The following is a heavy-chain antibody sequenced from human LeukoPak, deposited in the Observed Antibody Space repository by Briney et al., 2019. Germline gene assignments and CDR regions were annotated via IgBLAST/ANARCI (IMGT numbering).Heavy chain of an antibody. Sequence: PSQTLSLTCTVSGGSISSGSYYWSWIRQPAGKGLEWIGRIHTSGSTNYNPSLKSRVTISVDTSKNQFSLKLSSVTAADTAVYYCAREGVVVTAIDYWGQGTLVTVSS. J-gene: IGHJ4*02. V-gene: IGHV4-61*02. CDR1: GGSISSGSYY. D-gene: IGHD2-21*02. CDR2: IHTSGST. CDR3: AREGVVVTAIDY.